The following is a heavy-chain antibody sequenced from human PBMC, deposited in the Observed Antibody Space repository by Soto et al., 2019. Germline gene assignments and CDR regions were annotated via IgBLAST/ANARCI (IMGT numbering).Heavy chain of an antibody. Sequence: SVKVSCKASGGTFSSYAISWVRQAPGQGLEWMGGIIPIFGTANYAQKFQGRVTITADESTSTAYMELSSLRSEDAAVYYCARADYDSSGYYQGGPFDYWGQGTLVTVSS. J-gene: IGHJ4*02. CDR2: IIPIFGTA. CDR1: GGTFSSYA. V-gene: IGHV1-69*13. CDR3: ARADYDSSGYYQGGPFDY. D-gene: IGHD3-22*01.